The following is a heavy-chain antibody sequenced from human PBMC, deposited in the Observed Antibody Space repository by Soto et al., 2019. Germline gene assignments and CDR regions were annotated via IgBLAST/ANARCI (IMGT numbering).Heavy chain of an antibody. CDR1: GGSISSGGYY. D-gene: IGHD6-19*01. CDR3: AREYSSGWYGYFQH. V-gene: IGHV4-31*03. Sequence: QVQLQESGPGLLRPSQTLSLTCTVSGGSISSGGYYWSWIRQYPGLGLEWIGSVYYTGSTYYKRPLKSRVTISVDASRNQFSLMLSSVTAADTAVYYCAREYSSGWYGYFQHWGQGTLVTVSS. CDR2: VYYTGST. J-gene: IGHJ1*01.